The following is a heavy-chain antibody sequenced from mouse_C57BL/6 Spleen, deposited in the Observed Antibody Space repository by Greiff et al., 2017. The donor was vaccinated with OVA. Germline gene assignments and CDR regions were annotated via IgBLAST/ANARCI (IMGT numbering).Heavy chain of an antibody. CDR2: IDPEGGDT. CDR3: ARPDDSYYFDY. V-gene: IGHV14-2*01. Sequence: VQLQQSGAELVKPGASVKLSCTASGFNIKDYYMHWVKQRTEQGLEWIGRIDPEGGDTKYAPNFQGQATITADPSSNTAYMQLSILTSEDTAVDYCARPDDSYYFDYWGQGTPLTVSS. CDR1: GFNIKDYY. D-gene: IGHD2-3*01. J-gene: IGHJ2*01.